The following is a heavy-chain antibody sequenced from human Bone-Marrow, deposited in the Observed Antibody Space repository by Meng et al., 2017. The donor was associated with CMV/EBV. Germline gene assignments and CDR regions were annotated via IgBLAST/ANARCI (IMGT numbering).Heavy chain of an antibody. J-gene: IGHJ5*02. CDR2: ISYDGSNK. D-gene: IGHD3-3*01. Sequence: GESLKISCAASGFTFSSYAMHWVRQAPGKGLEWVAVISYDGSNKYYADSVKGRFTISRDNSKNTLYLQMNSLRAEDTAVYYCAPYDFWSGFTWGQGTLVTVSS. CDR1: GFTFSSYA. V-gene: IGHV3-30*04. CDR3: APYDFWSGFT.